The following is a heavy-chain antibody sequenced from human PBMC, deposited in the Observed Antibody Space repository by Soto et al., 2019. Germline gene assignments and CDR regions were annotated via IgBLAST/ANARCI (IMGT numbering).Heavy chain of an antibody. CDR3: XXXXAIAAAGSREGAFDI. V-gene: IGHV1-46*01. CDR2: INPSGGST. CDR1: GYTFTSYY. D-gene: IGHD6-13*01. Sequence: QVQLVQSGAEVKKPGASVKVSCKASGYTFTSYYMHWVRQAPGQGLEWMGIINPSGGSTSYAQKFQXRVXMTRXTSTSTVYXXXSSLXXXXXXXXXXXXXXAIAAAGSREGAFDIWGQGXXVTVSX. J-gene: IGHJ3*02.